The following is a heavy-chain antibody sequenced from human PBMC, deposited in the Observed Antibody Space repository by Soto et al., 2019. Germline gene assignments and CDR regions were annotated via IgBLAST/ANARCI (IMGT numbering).Heavy chain of an antibody. CDR2: ISYSGST. Sequence: SETLSLTCTVSGGSISSGNYYWSWIRQPPGKGLEWIGFISYSGSTYYSTSLKSRVTISVDKSKKQFSLNLSSVTAADTAVYYCSSRVTDAPTWGQGTLVTVS. J-gene: IGHJ5*02. CDR1: GGSISSGNYY. CDR3: SSRVTDAPT. D-gene: IGHD3-10*01. V-gene: IGHV4-30-4*01.